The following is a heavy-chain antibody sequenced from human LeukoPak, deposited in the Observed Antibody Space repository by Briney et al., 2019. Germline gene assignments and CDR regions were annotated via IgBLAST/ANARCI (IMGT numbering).Heavy chain of an antibody. D-gene: IGHD3-9*01. CDR2: ISAYNGNT. CDR3: AILVGVLTGPDAFDI. CDR1: GYTFTSYG. V-gene: IGHV1-18*01. Sequence: GASVKVSCKASGYTFTSYGISWVRQAPGQGLEWMGWISAYNGNTNYAQQLQGGVTMTTDTSTSTAYMELRSLRSDDTAVYYCAILVGVLTGPDAFDIWGQGTMVTVSS. J-gene: IGHJ3*02.